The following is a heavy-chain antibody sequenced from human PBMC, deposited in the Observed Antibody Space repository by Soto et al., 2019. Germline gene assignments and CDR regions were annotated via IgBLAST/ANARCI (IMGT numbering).Heavy chain of an antibody. CDR2: ISWNSGSI. D-gene: IGHD2-2*01. J-gene: IGHJ6*02. V-gene: IGHV3-9*01. CDR3: AKEGGKDSVVVPAAIQKREYYCYGMGV. CDR1: GFTFDDYA. Sequence: GGSLRLSCAASGFTFDDYAMHWVRQAPGKGLEWVSGISWNSGSIGYADSVKGRFTISRDNAKNSLYLQMNSLRAEDTAWYYCAKEGGKDSVVVPAAIQKREYYCYGMGVWGQGTTVTVS.